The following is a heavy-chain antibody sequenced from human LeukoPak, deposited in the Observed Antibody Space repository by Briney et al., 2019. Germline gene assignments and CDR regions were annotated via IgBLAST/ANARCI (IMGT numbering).Heavy chain of an antibody. CDR2: IYYGGST. CDR3: ARAVSMASYAFDI. D-gene: IGHD5-24*01. CDR1: GGSISSGGYY. J-gene: IGHJ3*02. Sequence: SQTLSLTCTVSGGSISSGGYYWSWIRQHPGKGLEWIGYIYYGGSTYYNPSLKSRVTISVDTSKNQFSLKLSSVTAADTAVYYCARAVSMASYAFDIWGQGTMVTVSS. V-gene: IGHV4-31*03.